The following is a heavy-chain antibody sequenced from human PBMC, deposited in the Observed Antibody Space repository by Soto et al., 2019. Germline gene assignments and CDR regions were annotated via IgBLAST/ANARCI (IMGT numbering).Heavy chain of an antibody. Sequence: GASVKVSCKASGYTFSSYAIIWVRQAPGQGLEWMGWISAYNGNTKYAQKLQGRVTMTTDTSTSTAYMELRSLRAEDTAVYYCAKARAQYYDFWSGYPVDYWGQGTLVTVSS. CDR2: ISAYNGNT. CDR1: GYTFSSYA. D-gene: IGHD3-3*01. V-gene: IGHV1-18*01. J-gene: IGHJ4*02. CDR3: AKARAQYYDFWSGYPVDY.